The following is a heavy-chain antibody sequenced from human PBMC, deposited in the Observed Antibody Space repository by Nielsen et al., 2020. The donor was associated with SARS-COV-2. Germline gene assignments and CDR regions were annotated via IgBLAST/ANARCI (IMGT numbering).Heavy chain of an antibody. CDR3: ARNYDSSGYYSYYYYGMDV. Sequence: KVSCKASGYTFTSHLIGWVRQMPGKGLEWMGNIYPGDSETRYNPSFQGQVTISADKSISTAYLQWSSLKASDTAMYYCARNYDSSGYYSYYYYGMDVWGQGTTVTVSS. CDR1: GYTFTSHL. CDR2: IYPGDSET. D-gene: IGHD3-22*01. V-gene: IGHV5-51*01. J-gene: IGHJ6*02.